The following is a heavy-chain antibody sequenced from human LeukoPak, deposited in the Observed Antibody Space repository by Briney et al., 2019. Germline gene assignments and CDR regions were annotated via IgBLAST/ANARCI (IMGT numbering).Heavy chain of an antibody. J-gene: IGHJ4*02. CDR1: GFTFSSYS. V-gene: IGHV3-21*01. Sequence: GGSLRLSCAASGFTFSSYSMNWVRQAPGKGLEWVSSISSSSSYIYYADSVKGRFTISRDNAKNSLYLQMNSLRAEDTAVYYCARVKAREDDYGDYFSFKESEVLSDYWGQGTLVTVSS. D-gene: IGHD4-17*01. CDR3: ARVKAREDDYGDYFSFKESEVLSDY. CDR2: ISSSSSYI.